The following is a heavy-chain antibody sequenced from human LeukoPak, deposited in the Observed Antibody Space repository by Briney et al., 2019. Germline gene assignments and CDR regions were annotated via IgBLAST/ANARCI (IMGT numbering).Heavy chain of an antibody. V-gene: IGHV4-34*01. CDR2: INHSVST. CDR1: GGSFSGYY. Sequence: PAETLCLTCAVYGGSFSGYYWSWVRQPPGKGLEWIGEINHSVSTNYSPALKSRVTISVDTSKNQFSLKLSSVPAADTAVYYCARGDLVVVAANRPGGFDRWGQGTLVTVSS. D-gene: IGHD2-15*01. CDR3: ARGDLVVVAANRPGGFDR. J-gene: IGHJ5*02.